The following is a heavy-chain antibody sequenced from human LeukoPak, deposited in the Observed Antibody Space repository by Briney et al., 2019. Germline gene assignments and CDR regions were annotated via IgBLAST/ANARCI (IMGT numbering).Heavy chain of an antibody. CDR2: ISWNSVNA. V-gene: IGHV3-9*01. CDR1: GFTFDDYA. D-gene: IGHD6-19*01. CDR3: AKEKGYNSGQGPFDY. J-gene: IGHJ4*02. Sequence: LSGGSLRLSCAASGFTFDDYAMHWVRQVPGKGLEWVSGISWNSVNAAYADSVKGRFTISRDNAKNSLYLEMNSLRPEDAAFYYCAKEKGYNSGQGPFDYWGQGTLVTVSS.